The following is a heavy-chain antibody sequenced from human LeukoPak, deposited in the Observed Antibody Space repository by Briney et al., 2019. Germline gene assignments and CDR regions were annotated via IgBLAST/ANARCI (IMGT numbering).Heavy chain of an antibody. CDR3: AKAPVTTCRGAFCYPFDY. V-gene: IGHV3-23*01. J-gene: IGHJ4*02. Sequence: GGSLRLSCAASGFTLSSYAMSWVRQAPGKGLEWVSAISDTGNTYHADSVKGRFTISRDSSKNTLFLQMNRLRPEDAAAYYCAKAPVTTCRGAFCYPFDYWGLGTLATVSS. CDR1: GFTLSSYA. D-gene: IGHD2-15*01. CDR2: ISDTGNT.